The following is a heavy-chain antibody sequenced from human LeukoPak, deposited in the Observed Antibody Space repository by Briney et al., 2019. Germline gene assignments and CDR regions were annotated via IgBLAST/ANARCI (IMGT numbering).Heavy chain of an antibody. Sequence: ASVKVSCKVSGYTLTELSMHWVRQAPGKGLEWMGGFDPEDGETIYAQKFQGRVTMTEDTSTDTAYMELSSLRSEDTAVYYCATHRRDGSGETYAFDIWGQGTMVTVSS. D-gene: IGHD3-10*01. J-gene: IGHJ3*02. CDR2: FDPEDGET. CDR3: ATHRRDGSGETYAFDI. CDR1: GYTLTELS. V-gene: IGHV1-24*01.